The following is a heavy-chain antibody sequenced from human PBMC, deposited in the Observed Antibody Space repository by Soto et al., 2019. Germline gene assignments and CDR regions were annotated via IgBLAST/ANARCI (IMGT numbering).Heavy chain of an antibody. CDR2: ISYDGNSK. CDR3: ARDRGWSLFDY. V-gene: IGHV3-30*03. J-gene: IGHJ4*02. CDR1: RFTFTNFG. D-gene: IGHD6-19*01. Sequence: GGSLRLSCAGSRFTFTNFGMHWVRQAPGKGLEWVAYISYDGNSKFYADSVKGRFTISRDDSQNTLYLQMNSLRAEDTAVYYCARDRGWSLFDYWGQGTLVTVSS.